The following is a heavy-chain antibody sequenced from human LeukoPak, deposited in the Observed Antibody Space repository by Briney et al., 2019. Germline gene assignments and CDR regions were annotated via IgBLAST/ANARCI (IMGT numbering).Heavy chain of an antibody. CDR2: ISSSGSTI. CDR1: GFTFSDYY. V-gene: IGHV3-11*01. J-gene: IGHJ6*02. Sequence: GGSLRLSCAASGFTFSDYYMSWIRQAPGKGLEWVSYISSSGSTIYYADSVKGRITISRDNAKNSLYLQMNSLRAEDTAVYYCARDRSHDYYGMDVWGQGTTVTVSS. CDR3: ARDRSHDYYGMDV. D-gene: IGHD3-16*02.